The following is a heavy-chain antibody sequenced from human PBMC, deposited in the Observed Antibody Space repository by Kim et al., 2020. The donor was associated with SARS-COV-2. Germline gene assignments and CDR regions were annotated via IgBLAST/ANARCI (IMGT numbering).Heavy chain of an antibody. J-gene: IGHJ4*02. V-gene: IGHV3-33*01. CDR3: AREEGGYYGSGSYDY. D-gene: IGHD3-10*01. Sequence: YYADSVKGRFTISRDNSKNTLYLQMNSLRAEDTAVYYCAREEGGYYGSGSYDYWGQGTLVTVSS.